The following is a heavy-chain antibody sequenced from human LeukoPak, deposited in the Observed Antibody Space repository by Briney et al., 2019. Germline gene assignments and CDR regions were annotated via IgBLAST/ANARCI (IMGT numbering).Heavy chain of an antibody. Sequence: SETLSLTFTVSGGSISSGGYYWSWIRQPPGKGLEWIGYIYHSGSTYYNPSLKSRVTISVDRSKNQFSLKLSSVTAADTAVYYCARGLEQWLVQDYWGQGTLVTVSS. J-gene: IGHJ4*02. CDR2: IYHSGST. D-gene: IGHD6-19*01. V-gene: IGHV4-30-2*01. CDR3: ARGLEQWLVQDY. CDR1: GGSISSGGYY.